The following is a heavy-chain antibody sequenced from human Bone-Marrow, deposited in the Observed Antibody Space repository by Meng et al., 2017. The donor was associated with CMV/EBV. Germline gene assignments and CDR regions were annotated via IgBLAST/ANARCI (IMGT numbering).Heavy chain of an antibody. J-gene: IGHJ4*02. V-gene: IGHV3-30*02. CDR3: ARTQSGSYSREYYFDY. CDR1: GFTFSSYG. Sequence: GGSLRLSCAASGFTFSSYGMHWVRQAPGKGREWVAFIRYDGSNKNYTDSVKGRLTIPRDNSKNTMYLQMNRLRAEDTAVYYCARTQSGSYSREYYFDYWGQGTLVTVSS. CDR2: IRYDGSNK. D-gene: IGHD1-26*01.